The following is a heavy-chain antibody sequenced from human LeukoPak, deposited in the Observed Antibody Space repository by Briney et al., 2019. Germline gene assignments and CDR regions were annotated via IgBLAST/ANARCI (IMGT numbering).Heavy chain of an antibody. J-gene: IGHJ4*02. Sequence: GGSPRLSCAASGFTFNRYWMYWVRQAPGKGLVWVSRIDSDGISTNYADSVKGRFTISRDNAKNTLFLQMNSLRAEDTAVYFCARRDYLDNWGQGTLVTVSS. CDR3: ARRDYLDN. CDR2: IDSDGIST. CDR1: GFTFNRYW. D-gene: IGHD5-24*01. V-gene: IGHV3-74*01.